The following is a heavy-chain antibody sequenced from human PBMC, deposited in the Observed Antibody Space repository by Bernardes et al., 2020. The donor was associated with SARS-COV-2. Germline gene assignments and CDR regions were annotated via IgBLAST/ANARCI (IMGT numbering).Heavy chain of an antibody. J-gene: IGHJ4*02. CDR1: GGSFSGYY. Sequence: SETLSLTCAVYGGSFSGYYWSWIRQPPGKGLEWIGEINHSGSTNYNPSLKSRVTISVDTSKNQFSLKLSSVTAADTAVYYCARPRGYSYGARDYFDYWGQGTLVTVSS. D-gene: IGHD5-18*01. V-gene: IGHV4-34*01. CDR2: INHSGST. CDR3: ARPRGYSYGARDYFDY.